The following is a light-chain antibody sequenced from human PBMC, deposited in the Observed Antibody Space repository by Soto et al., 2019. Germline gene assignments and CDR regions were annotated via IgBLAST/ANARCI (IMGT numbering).Light chain of an antibody. CDR1: QRLVHTDGNTY. Sequence: DIVMTQPPLSSPVTLGQPASISCRSSQRLVHTDGNTYFNWLQQRPGQPPRLLLYKVSTRFSGVPDRFSGSGAGTDFTLTISRVEAEDVGVYYCMQTTQFPWTFGQGTKLEIK. CDR3: MQTTQFPWT. CDR2: KVS. J-gene: IGKJ1*01. V-gene: IGKV2-24*01.